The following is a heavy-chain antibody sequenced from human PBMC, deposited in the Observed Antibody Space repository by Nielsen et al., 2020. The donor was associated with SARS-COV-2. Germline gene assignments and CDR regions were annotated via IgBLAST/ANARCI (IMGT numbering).Heavy chain of an antibody. CDR1: CGSITGYF. V-gene: IGHV4-59*08. J-gene: IGHJ6*03. Sequence: SETLSLTCTVSCGSITGYFWSWIRQLPGKGLEWIGYVYYSGSTNYNPSLKSRVTTSVDTSKNRSSLKLSPVTAADTAVYYCARADVVIVPAAISRGGDSYYYYMDVWGKGTTVTVSS. D-gene: IGHD2-2*02. CDR2: VYYSGST. CDR3: ARADVVIVPAAISRGGDSYYYYMDV.